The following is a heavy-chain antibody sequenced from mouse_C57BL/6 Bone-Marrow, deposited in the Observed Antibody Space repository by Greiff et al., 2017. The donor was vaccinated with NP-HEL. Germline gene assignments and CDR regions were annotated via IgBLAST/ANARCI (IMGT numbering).Heavy chain of an antibody. D-gene: IGHD2-2*01. CDR3: ARPMVTTVPFAY. J-gene: IGHJ3*01. CDR1: GYTFTSYG. Sequence: QVQLQQSGAELARPGASVKLSCKASGYTFTSYGISWVKQRTGQGLEWIGEIYPRSGNTYYNEKFKGKATLTADKSSSTAYMELRSLTSEDSAVYLCARPMVTTVPFAYWGQGTLVTVSA. CDR2: IYPRSGNT. V-gene: IGHV1-81*01.